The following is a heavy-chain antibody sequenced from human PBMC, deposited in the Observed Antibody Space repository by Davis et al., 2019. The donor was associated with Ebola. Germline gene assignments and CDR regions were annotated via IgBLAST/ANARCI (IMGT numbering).Heavy chain of an antibody. CDR2: ISGSGEST. CDR1: GFTFSSYA. D-gene: IGHD5-12*01. CDR3: VKGIRRSGFGMDV. V-gene: IGHV3-23*01. J-gene: IGHJ6*02. Sequence: GESLKISCAASGFTFSSYAMTWVRQAPGKGLECVSAISGSGESTYYADSVKGRFTITRDNSKNTLNIHMNSLRVEDTAVYYCVKGIRRSGFGMDVWGLGTTLTVSS.